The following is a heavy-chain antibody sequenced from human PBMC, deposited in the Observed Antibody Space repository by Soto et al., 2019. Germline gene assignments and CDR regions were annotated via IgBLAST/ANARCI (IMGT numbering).Heavy chain of an antibody. D-gene: IGHD2-21*02. CDR1: GLSLSTTGVG. J-gene: IGHJ6*02. Sequence: QITLKESGPTLVKPTQTLTLTCTFSGLSLSTTGVGVGWIRQSPGKALEWLALIYWDDDKRYSPSLKSRLTITKDTSKTQVVLTMTNMDPVDTATYYCVQSRCGGDCLQSYSSHSYYGLDVWGQGTTVTVSS. V-gene: IGHV2-5*02. CDR3: VQSRCGGDCLQSYSSHSYYGLDV. CDR2: IYWDDDK.